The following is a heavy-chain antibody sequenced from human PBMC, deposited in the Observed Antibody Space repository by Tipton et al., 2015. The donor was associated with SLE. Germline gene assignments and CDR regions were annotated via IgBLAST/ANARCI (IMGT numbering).Heavy chain of an antibody. Sequence: TLSLTCAVSGDSISSGGYSWSWIRQPPGKGLEWIGYIYYSGSTNYNPSLKSRVTISVDTSKNQFSLKLSSVTAADTAVYYCARGTRGSYDWNYSFDYWGQGTLVTVSS. CDR3: ARGTRGSYDWNYSFDY. D-gene: IGHD1-7*01. CDR2: IYYSGST. V-gene: IGHV4-61*08. J-gene: IGHJ4*02. CDR1: GDSISSGGYS.